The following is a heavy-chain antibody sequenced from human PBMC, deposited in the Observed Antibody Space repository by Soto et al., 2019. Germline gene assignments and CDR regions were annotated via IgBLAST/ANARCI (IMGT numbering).Heavy chain of an antibody. CDR3: ARDLGDLLSTSVVFLYVMDV. Sequence: QVQLVQSGAEVKKPGASVKVSCKASGYTFSNFDINWVRQAPGQGLEWVGWMAPRNGNPGYAEKFQGRVTMTGNTAISTAYMELSSLRSEETALYYCARDLGDLLSTSVVFLYVMDVGGQGTTVTGS. CDR2: MAPRNGNP. J-gene: IGHJ6*02. V-gene: IGHV1-8*01. D-gene: IGHD2-8*02. CDR1: GYTFSNFD.